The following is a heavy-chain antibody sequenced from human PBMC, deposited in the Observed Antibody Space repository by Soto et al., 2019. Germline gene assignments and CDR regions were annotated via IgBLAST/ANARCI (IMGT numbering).Heavy chain of an antibody. D-gene: IGHD3-9*01. CDR3: AKYLGPAGYILTGYYPDDAFDI. V-gene: IGHV3-23*01. CDR2: ISGSGGST. Sequence: GGSLRLSCAASGFTFSSYAMSWVRQAPGKGLEWVSAISGSGGSTYYADSVKGRFTISRDNSKNTLYLQMNSLRAEDTAVYYCAKYLGPAGYILTGYYPDDAFDIWGQGTMVTVSS. J-gene: IGHJ3*02. CDR1: GFTFSSYA.